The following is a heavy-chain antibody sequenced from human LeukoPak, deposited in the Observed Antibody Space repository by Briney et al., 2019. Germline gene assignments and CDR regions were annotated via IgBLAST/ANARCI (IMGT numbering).Heavy chain of an antibody. CDR2: IYPGDSDT. D-gene: IGHD1-26*01. CDR3: ARREYYYYYMYV. V-gene: IGHV5-51*01. J-gene: IGHJ6*03. CDR1: GYSFTPYW. Sequence: GESLKISCKGSGYSFTPYWIVLVRPISGKGLEWMGIIYPGDSDTRLSPSFQGQVTISPDKSIGTAYLPWSSLKASDTAMYYCARREYYYYYMYVWGKGTTVTVSS.